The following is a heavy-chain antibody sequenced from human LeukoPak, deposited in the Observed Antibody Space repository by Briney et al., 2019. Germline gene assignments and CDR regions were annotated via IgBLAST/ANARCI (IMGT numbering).Heavy chain of an antibody. CDR3: AKDPGYSSGWLDH. J-gene: IGHJ4*02. D-gene: IGHD6-19*01. Sequence: GRSLRLSCAASGFTFSSYGMHWVRQAPGKGLEWVAVIWYDGSNKYYADSVKGRFSISRDNSKSTVYLQMNSLRAEDTAVYYCAKDPGYSSGWLDHWGQGNLVTVSS. CDR2: IWYDGSNK. V-gene: IGHV3-33*06. CDR1: GFTFSSYG.